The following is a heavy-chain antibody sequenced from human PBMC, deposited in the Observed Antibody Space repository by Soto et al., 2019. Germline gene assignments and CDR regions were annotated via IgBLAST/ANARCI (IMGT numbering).Heavy chain of an antibody. Sequence: EVQLVESGGGLVQPGGFLRLSCAASGFTFSSYWMHWVRQGPGEGLVWVSRIMSDGSGTTYADSVKGRFTISRDNAKNTLYLQMNSLRAEDTAVYHCARSRGSGGVEYNMDVWGQGTTVTVSS. D-gene: IGHD3-16*01. J-gene: IGHJ6*02. CDR2: IMSDGSGT. V-gene: IGHV3-74*01. CDR3: ARSRGSGGVEYNMDV. CDR1: GFTFSSYW.